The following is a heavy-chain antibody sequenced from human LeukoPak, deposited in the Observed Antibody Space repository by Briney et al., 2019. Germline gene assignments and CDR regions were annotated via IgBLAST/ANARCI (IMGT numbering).Heavy chain of an antibody. CDR2: ICSSSSYI. CDR1: GFPFRSYS. J-gene: IGHJ5*02. CDR3: PRDEGAYCSGGSCYSTWFDP. D-gene: IGHD2-15*01. Sequence: PGGSLRLSCAASGFPFRSYSMNWVRPAPGKGLEWVSSICSSSSYIYYADSVKGRFTISRDNAKNSLYLQLNSLRAEDTAVYCCPRDEGAYCSGGSCYSTWFDPGGQGTLVTVSS. V-gene: IGHV3-21*06.